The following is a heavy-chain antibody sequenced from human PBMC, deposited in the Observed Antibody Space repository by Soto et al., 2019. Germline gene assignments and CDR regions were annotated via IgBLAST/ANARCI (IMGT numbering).Heavy chain of an antibody. CDR1: GYSISSGYY. CDR2: IYHSGST. D-gene: IGHD6-6*01. Sequence: PSETLSLTCAVSGYSISSGYYWGWIRQPPGKGLEWIGSIYHSGSTYYNPSLKSRVTISVDTSKNQFSLKLSSVTAADTAVYYCARLGVYSSSNHYWGQGTLVTVSS. J-gene: IGHJ4*02. V-gene: IGHV4-38-2*01. CDR3: ARLGVYSSSNHY.